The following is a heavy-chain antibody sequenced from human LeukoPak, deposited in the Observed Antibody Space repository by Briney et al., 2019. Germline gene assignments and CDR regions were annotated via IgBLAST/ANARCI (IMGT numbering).Heavy chain of an antibody. J-gene: IGHJ6*03. CDR2: MNPNSGNT. V-gene: IGHV1-8*01. CDR3: ARESVPSEYYYYYMDV. CDR1: GYTFTSYD. Sequence: ASVKVSCKASGYTFTSYDINWVRQATGQGLEWMGWMNPNSGNTGYAQKFQGRVTMTRNTSISTDYMELSSLRSEDTAVYYCARESVPSEYYYYYMDVWGKGTTVTVSS. D-gene: IGHD2-2*01.